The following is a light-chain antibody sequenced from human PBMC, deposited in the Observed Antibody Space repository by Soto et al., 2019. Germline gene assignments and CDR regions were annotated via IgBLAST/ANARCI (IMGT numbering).Light chain of an antibody. Sequence: DIPMTQSPSSLSASVGDRVSITCRSSLTISNYLNWYQQKPGKAPNLLIYAASHLQNGVPARFSGSGSGTEFTLTISSLQPEDFATYYCQQTYSIPDTFGQGTKVEIK. CDR3: QQTYSIPDT. V-gene: IGKV1-39*01. CDR1: LTISNY. J-gene: IGKJ2*01. CDR2: AAS.